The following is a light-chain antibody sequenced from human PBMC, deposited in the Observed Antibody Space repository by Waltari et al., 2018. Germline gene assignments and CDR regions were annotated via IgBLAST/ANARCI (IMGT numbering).Light chain of an antibody. CDR3: SSYTGSDMDIV. CDR2: DVT. V-gene: IGLV2-8*01. J-gene: IGLJ3*02. CDR1: SSDVGTYYY. Sequence: QSALTQPPSASASPGQSVTISCTGTSSDVGTYYYVSWYQQHPDKTPKHMIYDVTKPPSGLPVRFSASTSCNTASLTVSGLQAEDEADYYCSSYTGSDMDIVFGGGTKLTVL.